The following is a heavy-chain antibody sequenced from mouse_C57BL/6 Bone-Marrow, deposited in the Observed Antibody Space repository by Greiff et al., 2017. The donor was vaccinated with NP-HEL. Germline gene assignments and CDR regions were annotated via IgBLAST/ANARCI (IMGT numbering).Heavy chain of an antibody. CDR1: GYTFTSYW. Sequence: QVQLQQSGAELVKPGASVKLSCKASGYTFTSYWMHWVKQRPGQGLEWIGMIHPNSGSTNYNEKFKSKATLTVDKSSSTAYMQLSSLTSEDSAVYYCARQPYYDYFLYAMDYWGQGTSVTVSS. CDR3: ARQPYYDYFLYAMDY. D-gene: IGHD2-4*01. V-gene: IGHV1-64*01. CDR2: IHPNSGST. J-gene: IGHJ4*01.